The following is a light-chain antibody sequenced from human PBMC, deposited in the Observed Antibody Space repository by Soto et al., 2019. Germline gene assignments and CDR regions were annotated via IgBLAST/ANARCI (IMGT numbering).Light chain of an antibody. CDR2: AAS. V-gene: IGKV1-39*01. Sequence: DIQMTQSPSTLSASVGDRVTITCRARQRISTFLNWYQQKPGKAPNLLIYAASSLQSGVPSRFSGSGSGTDFTLTISSLQPEDFATYYCQQSYSTPPLTFGGGTKVDIK. CDR3: QQSYSTPPLT. J-gene: IGKJ4*01. CDR1: QRISTF.